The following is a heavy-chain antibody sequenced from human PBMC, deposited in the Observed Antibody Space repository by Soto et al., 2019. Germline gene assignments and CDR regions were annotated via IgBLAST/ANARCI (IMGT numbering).Heavy chain of an antibody. D-gene: IGHD3-10*01. CDR1: GGSISSSNW. V-gene: IGHV4-4*02. CDR3: GRETLRYYYGWGSPQAANWFDP. Sequence: SETLSLTCAVSGGSISSSNWWSWVRQPPGKGLEWIGEIYHSGSTNYNPSLKSRVTISVDKSKNQFSLKLSSVAAADTAVYYWGRETLRYYYGWGSPQAANWFDPWGQGTLFPVSS. J-gene: IGHJ5*02. CDR2: IYHSGST.